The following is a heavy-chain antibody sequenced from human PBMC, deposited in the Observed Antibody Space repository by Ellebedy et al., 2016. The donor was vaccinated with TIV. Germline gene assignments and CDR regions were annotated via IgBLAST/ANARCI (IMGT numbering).Heavy chain of an antibody. D-gene: IGHD3-9*01. CDR2: IYHIGST. J-gene: IGHJ4*02. CDR3: ASGYYDTLTGSTGGDFDS. V-gene: IGHV4-38-2*02. CDR1: NYSISSGSY. Sequence: SETLSLTCTVSNYSISSGSYWGWIRQPPGKGLEWIGSIYHIGSTYYNPFLKSRVTISVDTSKNQLYLKLSSVTAADTAVYFCASGYYDTLTGSTGGDFDSWGQGTLVTVSS.